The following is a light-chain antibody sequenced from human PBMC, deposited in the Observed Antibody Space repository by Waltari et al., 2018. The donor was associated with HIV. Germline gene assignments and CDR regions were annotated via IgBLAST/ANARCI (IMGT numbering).Light chain of an antibody. Sequence: QSALTQPASVSGSPGQSITISCTGTSSDVGSYNLVSWYQQHPGKAPKLMVYEVSKLPPGVSTLFSGSKSGNTASLTISGLQAEDEADYYCCSYAGSWVFGGGTKLTVL. CDR2: EVS. CDR3: CSYAGSWV. J-gene: IGLJ3*02. V-gene: IGLV2-23*02. CDR1: SSDVGSYNL.